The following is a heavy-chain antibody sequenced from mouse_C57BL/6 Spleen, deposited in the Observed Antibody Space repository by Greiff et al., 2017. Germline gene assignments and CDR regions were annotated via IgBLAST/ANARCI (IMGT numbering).Heavy chain of an antibody. D-gene: IGHD2-3*01. V-gene: IGHV1-64*01. CDR1: GYTFTSYW. CDR2: IHPNSGST. Sequence: QVHVKQPGAELVKPGASVKLSCKASGYTFTSYWMHWVKQRPGQGLEWIGMIHPNSGSTNYNEKFKSKATLTVDKSSSTAYMQLSSLTSEDSAVYYCASDGYYAMDYWGQGTSVTVSS. CDR3: ASDGYYAMDY. J-gene: IGHJ4*01.